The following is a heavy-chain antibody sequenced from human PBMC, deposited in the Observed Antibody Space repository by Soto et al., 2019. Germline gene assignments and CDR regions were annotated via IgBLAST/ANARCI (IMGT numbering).Heavy chain of an antibody. CDR2: IKSKTAGGTT. CDR3: ATDRSAYKLQLRYNWFDP. Sequence: EAQLVEAGGGLVEPGGSLRLSCAASGFTLSTAWMHWVRQAPGRGLEWVGRIKSKTAGGTTDYAAPVRGRFSISRDDSKNMLYLNMNGLKTVDTAVYFCATDRSAYKLQLRYNWFDPWVQRTLVTVSS. J-gene: IGHJ5*02. CDR1: GFTLSTAW. D-gene: IGHD1-7*01. V-gene: IGHV3-15*07.